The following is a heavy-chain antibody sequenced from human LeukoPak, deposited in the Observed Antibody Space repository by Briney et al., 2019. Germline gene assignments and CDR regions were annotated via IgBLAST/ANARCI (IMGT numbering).Heavy chain of an antibody. CDR2: ISGRGSGGST. J-gene: IGHJ4*02. Sequence: GGSLRLSCAASGFTFSSSAMSWVRQAPGKGLEWVSNISGRGSGGSTYYADSVKGRFSISRDNSKNTLYLQMNSLRAEDTAVYWCAKTLWGLTLLSSDYWGQGTLVTVSS. D-gene: IGHD3-16*01. CDR3: AKTLWGLTLLSSDY. CDR1: GFTFSSSA. V-gene: IGHV3-23*01.